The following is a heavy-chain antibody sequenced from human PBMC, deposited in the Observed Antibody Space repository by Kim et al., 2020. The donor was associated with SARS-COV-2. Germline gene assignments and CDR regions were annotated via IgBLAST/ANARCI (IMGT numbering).Heavy chain of an antibody. CDR1: GGSISSGGYY. Sequence: SETLSLTCTVSGGSISSGGYYWSWIRQHPGKGLEWIGYIYYSGSTYYNPSLKSRVTISVDTSKNQFSLKLSSVTAADTAVYYCARDLRGYYYEDAFDIWGQGTMVTVSS. V-gene: IGHV4-31*03. J-gene: IGHJ3*02. CDR3: ARDLRGYYYEDAFDI. D-gene: IGHD3-22*01. CDR2: IYYSGST.